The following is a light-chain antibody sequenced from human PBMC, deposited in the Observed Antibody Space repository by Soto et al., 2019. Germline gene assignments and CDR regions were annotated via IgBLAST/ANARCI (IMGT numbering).Light chain of an antibody. Sequence: SALTQPHSASGSPGQSVPIPCTGTYSDIVAYHYVSWYQQRPGEAPKLIIYEVSKRPSGVPDRIFASKSGYTASLTVSGLQSDDEANYYCSSFKGTNSFVFGTGTKVTVL. V-gene: IGLV2-8*01. CDR1: YSDIVAYHY. CDR2: EVS. J-gene: IGLJ1*01. CDR3: SSFKGTNSFV.